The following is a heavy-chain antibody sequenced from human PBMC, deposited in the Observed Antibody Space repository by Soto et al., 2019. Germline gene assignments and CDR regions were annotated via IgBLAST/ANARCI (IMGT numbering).Heavy chain of an antibody. CDR2: IYYSGST. CDR1: GASMRSTASY. J-gene: IGHJ4*02. Sequence: QLQLQESGPGLVKPSETLSLTCTVSGASMRSTASYWGWIRQSPGKGLEWIGSIYYSGSTLDNPSLKSRVSASVDTSKNQFSLRLTSVTAADTAVYYCARHFVTTVTEYYFDFWGQGTLVTVSS. D-gene: IGHD4-17*01. V-gene: IGHV4-39*01. CDR3: ARHFVTTVTEYYFDF.